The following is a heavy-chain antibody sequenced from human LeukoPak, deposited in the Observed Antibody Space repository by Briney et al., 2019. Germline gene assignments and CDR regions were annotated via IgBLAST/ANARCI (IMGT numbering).Heavy chain of an antibody. CDR2: ISTDGTYT. Sequence: GWALSLTCLFTGLTFSKYGMSCLRQAPGEGLVWVSRISTDGTYTDYADSVKGRFTISRDNAKNTLYLQMNSLRAEDTAVYYCGRFVSGNYGRGDSWGQGTLVTVSS. D-gene: IGHD1-26*01. CDR3: GRFVSGNYGRGDS. J-gene: IGHJ4*02. CDR1: GLTFSKYG. V-gene: IGHV3-74*01.